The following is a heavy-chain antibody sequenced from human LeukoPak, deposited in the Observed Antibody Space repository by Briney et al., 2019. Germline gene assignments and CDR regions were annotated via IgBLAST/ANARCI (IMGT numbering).Heavy chain of an antibody. CDR2: IKQDGSEK. CDR1: GFTFSSYW. CDR3: ASLTYYDFWSGYADPNWFDP. D-gene: IGHD3-3*01. Sequence: GGFLRLSCAASGFTFSSYWMSWVRQAPGKGLEWVANIKQDGSEKYYVDSVKGRFTISRDNAKNSLYLQMNSLRAEDTAVYYCASLTYYDFWSGYADPNWFDPWGQGTLVTVSS. J-gene: IGHJ5*02. V-gene: IGHV3-7*01.